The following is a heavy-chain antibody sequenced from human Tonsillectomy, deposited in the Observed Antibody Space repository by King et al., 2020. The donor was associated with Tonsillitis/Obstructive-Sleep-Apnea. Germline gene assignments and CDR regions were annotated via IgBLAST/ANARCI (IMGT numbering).Heavy chain of an antibody. J-gene: IGHJ4*02. CDR3: AKFGRADSSGWIGYFDY. CDR1: GFTFSSYA. D-gene: IGHD6-19*01. CDR2: ISGSGGST. V-gene: IGHV3-23*04. Sequence: VQLVESGGGLVQPGGSLRLSCAASGFTFSSYAMSWVRQAPGKGLEWVSAISGSGGSTYYADSVKGRFTISRANSKNTLYLQMNSLRAEGTAVYYCAKFGRADSSGWIGYFDYWGQGTLVTGSS.